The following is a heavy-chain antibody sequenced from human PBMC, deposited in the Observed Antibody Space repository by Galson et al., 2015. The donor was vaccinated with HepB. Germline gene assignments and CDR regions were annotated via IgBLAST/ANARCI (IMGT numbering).Heavy chain of an antibody. CDR2: ISSSSSYT. V-gene: IGHV3-11*06. CDR1: GFTFSDYY. J-gene: IGHJ4*02. D-gene: IGHD2-2*01. Sequence: SLRLSCAASGFTFSDYYMSWIRQAPGKGLEWVSYISSSSSYTNYADSVKGRFTISRDNAKNSLYLQMNSLRAEDTAVYYCARRGLLWAVFDYWGQGTLVTVSS. CDR3: ARRGLLWAVFDY.